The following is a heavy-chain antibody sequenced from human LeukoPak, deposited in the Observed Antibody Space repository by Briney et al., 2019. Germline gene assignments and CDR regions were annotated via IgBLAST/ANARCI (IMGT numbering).Heavy chain of an antibody. CDR3: ARSPESFTIFGVVVRYFDL. V-gene: IGHV1-18*01. CDR2: ISAYNGNT. Sequence: ASVKVSCKASGYTFTSYGISWVRQAPGQGLEWMGWISAYNGNTNYAQKLQGRVTMTTDTSTSTAYMELRSLRSDDTAVYYCARSPESFTIFGVVVRYFDLWGRGTLVTVSS. D-gene: IGHD3-3*01. J-gene: IGHJ2*01. CDR1: GYTFTSYG.